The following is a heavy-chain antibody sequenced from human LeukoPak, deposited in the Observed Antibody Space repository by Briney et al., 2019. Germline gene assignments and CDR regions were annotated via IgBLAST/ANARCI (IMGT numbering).Heavy chain of an antibody. CDR2: ISYDGSNK. CDR1: GFTFSSYA. Sequence: AGRSLRLSCAASGFTFSSYAMHWARQAPGKGLEWVAVISYDGSNKYYADSVKGRFTISRDNSKNTLYLQMNSLRAEDTAVYYCARDFRGYRDYYYYGMDVWGQGTTVTVSS. D-gene: IGHD5-18*01. J-gene: IGHJ6*02. CDR3: ARDFRGYRDYYYYGMDV. V-gene: IGHV3-30*04.